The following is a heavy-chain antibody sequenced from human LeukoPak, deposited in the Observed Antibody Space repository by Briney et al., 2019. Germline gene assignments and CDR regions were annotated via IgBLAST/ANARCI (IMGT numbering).Heavy chain of an antibody. CDR3: AILWFGELLYGDDY. Sequence: PSETLSLTCAVYGGSFSGYYWSWIRQPPGKGLEWIGEINHSGSTNYNPSLKSRVTISVDTSKNQFSLKLSSVTAADTAVYYCAILWFGELLYGDDYWGQGTLVTVSS. CDR1: GGSFSGYY. CDR2: INHSGST. D-gene: IGHD3-10*01. J-gene: IGHJ4*02. V-gene: IGHV4-34*01.